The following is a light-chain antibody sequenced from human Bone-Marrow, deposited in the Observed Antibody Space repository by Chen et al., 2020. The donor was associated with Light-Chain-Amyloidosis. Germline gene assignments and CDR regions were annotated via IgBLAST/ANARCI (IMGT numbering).Light chain of an antibody. Sequence: EIVLTQSPGPLSLSPGEGANLSCRASQTISSNYLTWYQQKFGRAPRLLIYGSSSRATGIPDRCTGRGSGTDFNLTINRLEREDVAMYYCEQYGTSAITFGGGKKVEIK. CDR3: EQYGTSAIT. CDR1: QTISSNY. J-gene: IGKJ4*01. CDR2: GSS. V-gene: IGKV3-20*01.